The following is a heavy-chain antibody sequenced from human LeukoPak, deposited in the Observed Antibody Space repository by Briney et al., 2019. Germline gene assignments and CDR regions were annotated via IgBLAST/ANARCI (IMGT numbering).Heavy chain of an antibody. Sequence: PGGSLRLSCAASGFTFSSYSMNWVRQAPGKGLEWVSSISSSSSYIYYADSVKGRFTISRDNAKNSLYLQMNSLRAEDTAVYYCARTIARRDGYKSDYWGQETLVTVSS. D-gene: IGHD5-24*01. CDR3: ARTIARRDGYKSDY. CDR2: ISSSSSYI. J-gene: IGHJ4*02. V-gene: IGHV3-21*01. CDR1: GFTFSSYS.